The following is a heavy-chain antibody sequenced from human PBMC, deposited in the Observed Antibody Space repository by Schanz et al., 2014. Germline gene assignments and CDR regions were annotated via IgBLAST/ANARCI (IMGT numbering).Heavy chain of an antibody. Sequence: VQLVESGGGLVQPGGSLRLSCAASGFTFSSYCINWVRQAPGKGLEWVALIWYDGSNKYYAESVKGRFTISRDNSKNTLFLQMSSLRAEDTAVYYCARDGDFDYWGQGTLVTVSS. J-gene: IGHJ4*02. CDR2: IWYDGSNK. CDR1: GFTFSSYC. CDR3: ARDGDFDY. V-gene: IGHV3-33*08.